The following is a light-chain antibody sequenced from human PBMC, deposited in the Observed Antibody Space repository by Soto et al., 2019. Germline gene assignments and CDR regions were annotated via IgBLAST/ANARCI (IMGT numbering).Light chain of an antibody. J-gene: IGKJ3*01. CDR2: DAS. V-gene: IGKV3-11*01. CDR3: QHRNDWLGT. CDR1: QSVGVF. Sequence: EIVLTQFPATLSLSPGESATLSCRASQSVGVFLAWYQQKSGQTPRLLIYDASNRAPGIPARFSGSGSGTDFTLTSSTLEPEDFAVYYCQHRNDWLGTFGPGTKVDIK.